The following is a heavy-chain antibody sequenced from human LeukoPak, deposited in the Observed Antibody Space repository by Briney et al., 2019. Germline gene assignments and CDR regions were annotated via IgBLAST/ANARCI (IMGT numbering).Heavy chain of an antibody. J-gene: IGHJ3*02. D-gene: IGHD3-22*01. CDR2: INSDGTI. V-gene: IGHV3-48*03. CDR3: GRENYHGSGDVFDI. CDR1: GFTFSSYE. Sequence: GGSLRLSCAASGFTFSSYEMNWVRQAPGKGLEWVSYINSDGTIYYADSVKGRFTISRDNAKNSLYLQMNSLRAEDTAVYYCGRENYHGSGDVFDIWGQGTMVTVSS.